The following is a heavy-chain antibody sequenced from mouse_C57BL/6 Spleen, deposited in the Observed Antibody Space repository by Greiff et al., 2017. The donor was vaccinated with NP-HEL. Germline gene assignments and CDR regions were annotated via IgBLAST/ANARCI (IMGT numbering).Heavy chain of an antibody. CDR2: IYPGSGST. CDR1: GYTFTSYW. V-gene: IGHV1-55*01. Sequence: QVQLQQPGAELVKPGASVKMSCKASGYTFTSYWITWVKQRPGQGLEWIGDIYPGSGSTNYNEQFKSKGTLTVYTTSSTAYMHLSSLTSDDSAVYYCARSTTVVFDYWGQGTTLTVSS. J-gene: IGHJ2*01. CDR3: ARSTTVVFDY. D-gene: IGHD1-1*01.